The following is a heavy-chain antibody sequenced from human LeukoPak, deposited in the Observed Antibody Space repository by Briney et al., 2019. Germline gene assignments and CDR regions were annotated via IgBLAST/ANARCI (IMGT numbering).Heavy chain of an antibody. CDR3: ARRGSSGWYEFDY. D-gene: IGHD6-19*01. Sequence: SETLSLTCTGSGGTISSYYWSWIRQPPGKGLEWIGYIYYSGSTNYNPSLKSRVTISVDTSKNQFSLKLSSVTAADTAVYYCARRGSSGWYEFDYWGQGTLVTVSS. J-gene: IGHJ4*02. CDR2: IYYSGST. V-gene: IGHV4-59*08. CDR1: GGTISSYY.